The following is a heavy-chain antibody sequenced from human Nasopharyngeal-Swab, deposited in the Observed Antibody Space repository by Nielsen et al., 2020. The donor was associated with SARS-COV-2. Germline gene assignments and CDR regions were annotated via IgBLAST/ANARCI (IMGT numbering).Heavy chain of an antibody. CDR2: INHSGRT. Sequence: GSLRLSCAASGFIVSSTYMSWVRQPPGEGLEWIGEINHSGRTNYNPSLKSRVTISVDTSKNQFSLKLTSVTAADTAVYYCARLTNSAGDYWGQGTLVTVSS. CDR1: GFIVSSTY. D-gene: IGHD4-23*01. V-gene: IGHV4-34*01. J-gene: IGHJ4*02. CDR3: ARLTNSAGDY.